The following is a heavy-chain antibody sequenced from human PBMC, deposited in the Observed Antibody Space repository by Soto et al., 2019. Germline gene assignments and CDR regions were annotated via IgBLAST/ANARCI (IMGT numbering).Heavy chain of an antibody. CDR2: IISSSSTI. Sequence: GSLRLSCASSGFTFSSYSMNWVRQAPGKGLEWVSYIISSSSTIYYSDSVKGRFTISRDNAKNSLYLKMNSRRDEDTAVYYCARGVGSNYFLDYWGQEPLVTVSS. CDR3: ARGVGSNYFLDY. V-gene: IGHV3-48*02. J-gene: IGHJ4*02. D-gene: IGHD4-4*01. CDR1: GFTFSSYS.